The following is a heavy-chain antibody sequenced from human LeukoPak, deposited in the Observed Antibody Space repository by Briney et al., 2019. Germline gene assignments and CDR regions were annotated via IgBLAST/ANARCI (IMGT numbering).Heavy chain of an antibody. V-gene: IGHV3-53*01. CDR3: ARGFSEDYGDYFDY. CDR1: GFTVSSNY. Sequence: AGGSLRLSCAASGFTVSSNYMSWVRQAPGKGLEWVSVIYNDGHGGNTYYADSVKGRFTISRDNSKNTLYLQMNSLRADDTAVYYCARGFSEDYGDYFDYWGQGTLSPSPQ. J-gene: IGHJ4*02. D-gene: IGHD4-17*01. CDR2: IYNDGHGGNT.